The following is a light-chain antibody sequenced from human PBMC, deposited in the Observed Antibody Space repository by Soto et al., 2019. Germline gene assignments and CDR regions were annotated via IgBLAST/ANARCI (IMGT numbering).Light chain of an antibody. CDR1: QSISRW. J-gene: IGKJ1*01. CDR3: QQYNDYSGM. V-gene: IGKV1-5*01. Sequence: DIQMTQSPSTLSASVGDRVTITCRASQSISRWLAWHQQKPGKAPRLLISDASNLQRGVPSRFSGSGSGTEFTLTITSLQPEDFATYYCQQYNDYSGMFGQGTKVEIK. CDR2: DAS.